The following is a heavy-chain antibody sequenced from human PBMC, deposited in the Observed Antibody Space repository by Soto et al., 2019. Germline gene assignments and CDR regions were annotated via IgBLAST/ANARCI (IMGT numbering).Heavy chain of an antibody. CDR2: ISSSSSYI. Sequence: LRLSCAASGFTFSSYSMNWVRQAPGKGLEWVSSISSSSSYIYYADSVKGRFTISRDNAKNSLYLQMNSLRAEDTAVYYCARADTAMFFGPRWFDPWGQGTLVTVSS. V-gene: IGHV3-21*01. D-gene: IGHD5-18*01. CDR1: GFTFSSYS. CDR3: ARADTAMFFGPRWFDP. J-gene: IGHJ5*02.